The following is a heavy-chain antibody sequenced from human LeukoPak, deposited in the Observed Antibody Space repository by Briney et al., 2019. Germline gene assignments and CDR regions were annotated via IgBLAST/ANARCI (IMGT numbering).Heavy chain of an antibody. D-gene: IGHD6-13*01. V-gene: IGHV4-4*07. CDR3: ARNGAATDPFDY. J-gene: IGHJ4*02. CDR2: VCTSGST. CDR1: GGSISSYY. Sequence: PSETLSLTCTVSGGSISSYYWSWIRQPAGKGLEWIGRVCTSGSTNYNPSLKSRVTMSVDTSKNQFSLKLSSVTAADTAMYYCARNGAATDPFDYWGQGALVTVPS.